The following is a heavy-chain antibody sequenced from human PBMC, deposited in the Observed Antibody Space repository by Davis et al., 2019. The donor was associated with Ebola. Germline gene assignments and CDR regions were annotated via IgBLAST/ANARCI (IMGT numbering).Heavy chain of an antibody. CDR1: GYTFTGYY. Sequence: ASVKVSCKASGYTFTGYYIHWVRQAPGQGLEWMGWINPNSGGTNCAQKFQGRVTMTRDTSISTAYMELSRLRSDDTAVYYCARSGENWRFDYWGQGTLVTVSS. V-gene: IGHV1-2*02. CDR2: INPNSGGT. CDR3: ARSGENWRFDY. D-gene: IGHD1-1*01. J-gene: IGHJ4*02.